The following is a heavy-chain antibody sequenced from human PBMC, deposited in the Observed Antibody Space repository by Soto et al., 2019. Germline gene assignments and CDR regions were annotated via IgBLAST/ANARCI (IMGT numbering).Heavy chain of an antibody. CDR1: GGSISRYY. J-gene: IGHJ3*02. D-gene: IGHD6-19*01. Sequence: QVQLQESGPGLVKPSETLSLTCTVSGGSISRYYWSWIRQPPGKGLEWIGCIYYSGSTNYNPSLKSRVTISVDTSKNQFSLKLSSVTAADTAVYYCARESGVWAVARYGSDAFDIWGQGTMVTVSS. V-gene: IGHV4-59*01. CDR2: IYYSGST. CDR3: ARESGVWAVARYGSDAFDI.